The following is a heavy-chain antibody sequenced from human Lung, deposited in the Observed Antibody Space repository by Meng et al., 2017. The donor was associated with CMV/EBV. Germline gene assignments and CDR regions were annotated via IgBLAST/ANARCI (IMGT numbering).Heavy chain of an antibody. CDR1: GFIFTSYA. CDR2: ISYDGSNK. D-gene: IGHD2-2*01. CDR3: ARDRNQLLLGGVIDY. V-gene: IGHV3-30*04. J-gene: IGHJ4*02. Sequence: GGSLTISCAASGFIFTSYAMHWVRQAPGKGLECVAIISYDGSNKYYVDPVKGRFIISRDKSKNTLYLQMNSLRAEDTAVYYCARDRNQLLLGGVIDYWGQRTLVTLSS.